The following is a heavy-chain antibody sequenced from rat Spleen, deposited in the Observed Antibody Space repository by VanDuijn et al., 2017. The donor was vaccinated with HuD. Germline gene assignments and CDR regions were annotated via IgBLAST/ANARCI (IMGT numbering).Heavy chain of an antibody. D-gene: IGHD2-5*01. CDR1: GYSITSNY. CDR2: IDFSGST. CDR3: ARYRDTYGHVGIFDY. V-gene: IGHV3-1*01. J-gene: IGHJ2*01. Sequence: EVQLQESGPGLEKPSQSLSLTCSVTGYSITSNYWGWIRKFPGNKMEWVGYIDFSGSTGYNPSLKARISISRDLSKNQFFLQLNSVSTEDTAIYYCARYRDTYGHVGIFDYWGQGVRVTVSP.